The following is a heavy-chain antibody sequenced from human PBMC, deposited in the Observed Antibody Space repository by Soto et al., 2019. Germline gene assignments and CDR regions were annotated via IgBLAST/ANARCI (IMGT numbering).Heavy chain of an antibody. CDR1: GFTFSSYA. J-gene: IGHJ4*02. CDR2: ISGSGGST. D-gene: IGHD3-3*01. CDR3: AKDMHYDFWSGYYRPLDY. V-gene: IGHV3-23*01. Sequence: PGGSLRLCCAASGFTFSSYAMSWVRQAPGKGLEWVSAISGSGGSTYYADSVKGRFTISRDNSKNTLYLQMNSLRAEDTAVYYCAKDMHYDFWSGYYRPLDYWGQGTLVTVSS.